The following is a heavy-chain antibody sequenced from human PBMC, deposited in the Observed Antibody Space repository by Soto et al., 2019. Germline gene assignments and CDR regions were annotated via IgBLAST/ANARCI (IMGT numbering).Heavy chain of an antibody. CDR3: ARYSITFGGVIVPFDP. J-gene: IGHJ5*02. V-gene: IGHV1-18*01. D-gene: IGHD3-16*02. Sequence: ASVKVSCKASGYTFTSYGISWVRQAPGQGLEWMGWISAYNGNTNYAQKLQGRVTMTTDTSTSTAYMELRSLRSDDTAVYYCARYSITFGGVIVPFDPWGQGPLVTVSS. CDR2: ISAYNGNT. CDR1: GYTFTSYG.